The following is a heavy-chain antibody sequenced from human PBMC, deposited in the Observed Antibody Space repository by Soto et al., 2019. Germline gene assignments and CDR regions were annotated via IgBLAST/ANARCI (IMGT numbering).Heavy chain of an antibody. CDR3: AKDPPANWNPFPYYFDY. CDR1: GFTFSSYG. D-gene: IGHD1-1*01. V-gene: IGHV3-30*18. CDR2: ISYDGSNK. J-gene: IGHJ4*02. Sequence: QVQLVESGGGVVQPGRSLRLSCAASGFTFSSYGMHWVRQAPGKGLEWVAVISYDGSNKYYADYVKGRFTISRDNSKNTLYLQMNSLRAEDTAVYYCAKDPPANWNPFPYYFDYWGQGTLDTVSS.